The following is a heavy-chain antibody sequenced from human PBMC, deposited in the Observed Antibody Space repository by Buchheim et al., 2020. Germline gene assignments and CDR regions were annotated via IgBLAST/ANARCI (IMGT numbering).Heavy chain of an antibody. CDR2: INPNSGGT. Sequence: QVQLVQSGAEMKKPGASVKVSCKASGYTFTGYYMHWVRQAPGQGLEWMGWINPNSGGTHYAQKFQGWVTMTRDTSISTAYMELRRLRSDDTAVYYCAREYYDFWSGYYSRSQYYYYGMDVWGQGTT. D-gene: IGHD3-3*01. J-gene: IGHJ6*02. CDR3: AREYYDFWSGYYSRSQYYYYGMDV. CDR1: GYTFTGYY. V-gene: IGHV1-2*04.